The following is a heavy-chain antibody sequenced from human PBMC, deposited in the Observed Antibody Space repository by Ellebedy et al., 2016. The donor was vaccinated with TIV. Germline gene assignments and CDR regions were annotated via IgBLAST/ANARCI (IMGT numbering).Heavy chain of an antibody. CDR2: IHSSGVT. Sequence: MPSETLSLTCSVSAGSTSRSTYYWGWIRQPPGKGLEWIGRIHSSGVTYCNPSLKSRVTVSLDMSKNRFSLDLSSVAAADTAVYYCVTAQRDPYYSGMDVWGQGTTVIVSS. V-gene: IGHV4-39*02. J-gene: IGHJ6*02. CDR3: VTAQRDPYYSGMDV. CDR1: AGSTSRSTYY.